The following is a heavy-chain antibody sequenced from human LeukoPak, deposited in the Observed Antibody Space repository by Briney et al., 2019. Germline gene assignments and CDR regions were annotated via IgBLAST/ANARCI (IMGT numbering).Heavy chain of an antibody. V-gene: IGHV4-39*07. Sequence: PSETLSLTCTVSGGSISSSSYYWGWIRQPPGKGLEWIGSIYYSGSTYYNPSLKSRVTISVDTSKNQFSLKLSSVTAADTAVYYCARDALDCSGGSCSPYYYYYYMDVWGKGTTVTVSS. J-gene: IGHJ6*03. CDR3: ARDALDCSGGSCSPYYYYYYMDV. D-gene: IGHD2-15*01. CDR1: GGSISSSSYY. CDR2: IYYSGST.